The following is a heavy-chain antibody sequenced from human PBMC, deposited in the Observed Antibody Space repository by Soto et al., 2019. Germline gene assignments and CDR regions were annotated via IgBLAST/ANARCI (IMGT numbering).Heavy chain of an antibody. CDR2: IYYSGTT. CDR1: GGSINNHY. V-gene: IGHV4-59*11. D-gene: IGHD2-8*01. CDR3: ARANWYCDY. Sequence: QVQLQESGPGLVKPSETLSLTCTVSGGSINNHYWSWIRQPPGKGLEWIGYIYYSGTTNYNPSLKGLVTISVDTAKNQFSLNLTSLTAADTATYYCARANWYCDYWGQGTLVTVSS. J-gene: IGHJ4*02.